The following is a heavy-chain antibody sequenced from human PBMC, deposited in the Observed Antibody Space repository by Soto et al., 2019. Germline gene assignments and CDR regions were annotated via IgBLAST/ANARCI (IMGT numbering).Heavy chain of an antibody. Sequence: PLRLSCAASGFSFSSYAMSWVRQAPGKGLEWVSSISDGGARTNYADSVRGRFTIARDRSKNXLYLHMISLRAEDTAVYYCAKEYCGAECALEFWGQGALVTVSS. CDR2: ISDGGART. CDR3: AKEYCGAECALEF. V-gene: IGHV3-23*01. J-gene: IGHJ4*02. CDR1: GFSFSSYA. D-gene: IGHD2-21*01.